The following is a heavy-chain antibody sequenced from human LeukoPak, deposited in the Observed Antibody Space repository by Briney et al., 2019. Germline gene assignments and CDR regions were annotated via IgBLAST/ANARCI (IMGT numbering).Heavy chain of an antibody. CDR2: FYTSGST. CDR3: ARGSGYRDAFDI. J-gene: IGHJ3*02. Sequence: SETLSLTCTVSGGSISSYYWSWIRQPAGEGLEWIGRFYTSGSTNYNPSLTSRVTISVDTSKNQFSLKLSSVTAADTAVYYCARGSGYRDAFDIWGQGTMVTVSS. D-gene: IGHD3-16*02. V-gene: IGHV4-4*07. CDR1: GGSISSYY.